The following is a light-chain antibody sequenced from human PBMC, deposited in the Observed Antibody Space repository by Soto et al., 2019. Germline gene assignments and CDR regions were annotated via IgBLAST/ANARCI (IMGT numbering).Light chain of an antibody. CDR2: GAS. V-gene: IGKV3-15*01. Sequence: EILMTQSPATLSVSPGERATLSCRASQSVDSNLAWYQQKPGQAPRLLIYGASTRATGISARFSGSGSGTEFTLTISRLEPEDFAVYYCQQYGSSRLTFGGGTKVDIK. CDR1: QSVDSN. CDR3: QQYGSSRLT. J-gene: IGKJ4*01.